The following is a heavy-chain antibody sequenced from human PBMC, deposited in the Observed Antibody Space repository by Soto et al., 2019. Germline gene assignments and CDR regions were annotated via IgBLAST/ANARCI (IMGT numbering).Heavy chain of an antibody. CDR2: INPNSGGT. V-gene: IGHV1-2*04. J-gene: IGHJ6*02. D-gene: IGHD3-10*01. CDR3: ATSPSTRTGDYYYYGMDV. CDR1: GYTFTGYY. Sequence: ASVKVSCKASGYTFTGYYMHWVRQAPGQGLEWMGWINPNSGGTNYAQKFQGWVTMTRDTSISTAYMELSRLRSDDTAVYYCATSPSTRTGDYYYYGMDVWGQGTTVTVSS.